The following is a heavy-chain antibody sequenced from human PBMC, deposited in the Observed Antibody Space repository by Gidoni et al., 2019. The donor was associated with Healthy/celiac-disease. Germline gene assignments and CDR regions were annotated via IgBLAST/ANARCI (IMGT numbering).Heavy chain of an antibody. Sequence: EVQVVESGGGLVQPGRSLRLSCAASGFTFADYAMHWVRQAPGKGLEWVSGISWHSAIIGYADSVKGRLTISRDNAKNSLSLQMNSLRAEDTALYYCAKDLYSSSWEGAFDIWGQGTMVTVSS. CDR2: ISWHSAII. J-gene: IGHJ3*02. CDR3: AKDLYSSSWEGAFDI. V-gene: IGHV3-9*01. D-gene: IGHD6-13*01. CDR1: GFTFADYA.